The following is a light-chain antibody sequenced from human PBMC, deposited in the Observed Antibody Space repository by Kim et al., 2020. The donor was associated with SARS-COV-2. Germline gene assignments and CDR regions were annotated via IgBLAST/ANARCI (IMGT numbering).Light chain of an antibody. V-gene: IGKV1-27*01. J-gene: IGKJ1*01. Sequence: ASVGDSVTITCRASQGINNYLAWYQKRPGKVPKLLIYAASTLQSGVPSRFSGSGFGTDFTLTISSLQPEDGATYYCQKYNSAPWTFGRGTKVEIK. CDR3: QKYNSAPWT. CDR1: QGINNY. CDR2: AAS.